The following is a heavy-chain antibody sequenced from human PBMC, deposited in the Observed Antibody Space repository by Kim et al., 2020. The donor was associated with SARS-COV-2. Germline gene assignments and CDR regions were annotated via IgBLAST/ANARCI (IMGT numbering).Heavy chain of an antibody. D-gene: IGHD1-26*01. Sequence: ASVKVSCQTSGYDFSSFGISWVRQAPGQGLEWMGWSRPVNGHTNYAEKFQDRVSMTTDTSTNTAYMELTNLRSDDTALYFCARGPRGRGATTTYYALDVWGQGTRVRVSS. CDR3: ARGPRGRGATTTYYALDV. CDR1: GYDFSSFG. J-gene: IGHJ6*02. V-gene: IGHV1-18*01. CDR2: SRPVNGHT.